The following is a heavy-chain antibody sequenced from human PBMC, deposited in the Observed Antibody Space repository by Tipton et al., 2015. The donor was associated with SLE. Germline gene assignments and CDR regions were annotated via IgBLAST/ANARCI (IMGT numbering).Heavy chain of an antibody. Sequence: LSLTCTVSGGSISSGGYYWNWIRQHPGKGLEWIGHIYYSGSTYYNPSLKSRLTISVDTSENQFSLKLSSVTAADTAVYYCARGPGSGHVFDYWGQGTLVTVSS. D-gene: IGHD2-15*01. V-gene: IGHV4-31*03. CDR1: GGSISSGGYY. J-gene: IGHJ4*02. CDR3: ARGPGSGHVFDY. CDR2: IYYSGST.